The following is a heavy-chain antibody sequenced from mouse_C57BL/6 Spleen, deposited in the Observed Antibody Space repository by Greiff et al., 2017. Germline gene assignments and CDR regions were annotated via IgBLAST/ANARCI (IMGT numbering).Heavy chain of an antibody. V-gene: IGHV1-55*01. CDR3: AREDCYLYYFDY. J-gene: IGHJ2*01. Sequence: VQLQQPGAELVKPGASVKMSCKASGYTFTSYWITWVKQRPGQGLEWIGDIYPGSGSTNYNEKFKSKATLTVDTSSSTAYMQLSSLTSEDSAVYYCAREDCYLYYFDYWGQGTTLTVSS. CDR2: IYPGSGST. CDR1: GYTFTSYW.